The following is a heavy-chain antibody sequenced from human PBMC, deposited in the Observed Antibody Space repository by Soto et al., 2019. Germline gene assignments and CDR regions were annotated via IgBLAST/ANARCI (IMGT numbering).Heavy chain of an antibody. J-gene: IGHJ6*02. CDR2: IYPGDSDT. V-gene: IGHV5-51*01. CDR1: GYSFTSYW. CDR3: ARSPYSSGWPGFHYGMDV. Sequence: PGESLKISCKGSGYSFTSYWIGWVRQMPGKGLEWMGIIYPGDSDTRYSPSFQGQVTISADKSISTAYLQWSSLKASDTAMYYCARSPYSSGWPGFHYGMDVWGQGTTVTVSS. D-gene: IGHD6-19*01.